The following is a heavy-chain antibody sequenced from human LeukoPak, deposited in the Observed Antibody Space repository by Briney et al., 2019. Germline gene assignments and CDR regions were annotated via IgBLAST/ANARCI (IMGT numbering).Heavy chain of an antibody. J-gene: IGHJ4*02. CDR2: IDPSDSYT. D-gene: IGHD3-22*01. V-gene: IGHV5-10-1*01. CDR1: GYSFTSYW. CDR3: ARYPQDYYYDSSGYSYYFDY. Sequence: GESLRISCKGSGYSFTSYWISWVRQMPGKGLEWMGRIDPSDSYTNYSPSFQGHVTTSADKSISTAYLQWSSLKASDTAMYYCARYPQDYYYDSSGYSYYFDYWGQGTLVTVSS.